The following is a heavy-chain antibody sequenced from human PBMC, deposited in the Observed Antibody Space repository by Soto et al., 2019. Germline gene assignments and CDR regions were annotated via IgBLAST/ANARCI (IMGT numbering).Heavy chain of an antibody. J-gene: IGHJ6*02. V-gene: IGHV1-18*04. Sequence: ASVKVSCNASGYTFTSYGISWVRQAPGQGLEWMGWISAYNGNTNYAQKLQGRVTMTTDTSTSTAYMELRSLRSDDTAVYYCAREACSSTSCYRPYYYYGMDVWGQGTTVTVSS. CDR2: ISAYNGNT. CDR3: AREACSSTSCYRPYYYYGMDV. D-gene: IGHD2-2*01. CDR1: GYTFTSYG.